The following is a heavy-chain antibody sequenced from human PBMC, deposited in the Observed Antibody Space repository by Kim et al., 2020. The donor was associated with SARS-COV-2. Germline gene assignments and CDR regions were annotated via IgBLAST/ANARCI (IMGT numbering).Heavy chain of an antibody. CDR2: INPNGGDT. J-gene: IGHJ6*02. D-gene: IGHD1-26*01. Sequence: ASVKVSCKASGYNFIGQYIHWVRQAPGEGFEWMGRINPNGGDTKYAQKFQDRVTLTCDTSVTTAYMELSRLTYDDTAVYYCAKDGMTFYYVMDVWGQGTT. CDR1: GYNFIGQY. V-gene: IGHV1-2*06. CDR3: AKDGMTFYYVMDV.